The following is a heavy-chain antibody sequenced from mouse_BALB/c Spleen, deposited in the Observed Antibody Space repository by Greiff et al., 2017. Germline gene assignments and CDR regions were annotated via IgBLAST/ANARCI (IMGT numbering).Heavy chain of an antibody. CDR2: SRNKANDYTT. Sequence: EVNVVESGGGLVQPGGSLRLSCATSGFTFSDFYMEWVRQPPGKRLEWIAASRNKANDYTTEYSASVKGRFIVSRDTSQSILYLQMNALRAEDTAIYYCARDAFSYGPFAYWGQGTLVTVSA. J-gene: IGHJ3*01. CDR3: ARDAFSYGPFAY. D-gene: IGHD1-2*01. CDR1: GFTFSDFY. V-gene: IGHV7-1*02.